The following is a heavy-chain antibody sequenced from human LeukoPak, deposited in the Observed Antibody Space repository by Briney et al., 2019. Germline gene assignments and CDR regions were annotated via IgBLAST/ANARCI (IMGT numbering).Heavy chain of an antibody. V-gene: IGHV3-30*02. CDR2: IRYDESNK. CDR3: ATMQWLEGVDWFDP. D-gene: IGHD6-19*01. J-gene: IGHJ5*02. Sequence: PGGSLRLSCAASGFIFSNYGMHWVRQAPGKGLEWVAFIRYDESNKFYADSVKGRFTTSRDTPTNILLLQMNSLRAEDTAVYYWATMQWLEGVDWFDPWGQGTLVTVSS. CDR1: GFIFSNYG.